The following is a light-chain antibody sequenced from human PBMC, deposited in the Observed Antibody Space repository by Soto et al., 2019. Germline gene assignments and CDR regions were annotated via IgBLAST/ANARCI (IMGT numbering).Light chain of an antibody. Sequence: QSALTQPPSASGSPGQSVTISCTGTSSDVGGYNYVSWYQQHPGEAPKLMIYEVNKRPSGVPDRFSGSKSGNTASLTVSGLQADYESDYYCSSYAGSNNGVFGGGTKLTVL. J-gene: IGLJ2*01. CDR3: SSYAGSNNGV. CDR2: EVN. V-gene: IGLV2-8*01. CDR1: SSDVGGYNY.